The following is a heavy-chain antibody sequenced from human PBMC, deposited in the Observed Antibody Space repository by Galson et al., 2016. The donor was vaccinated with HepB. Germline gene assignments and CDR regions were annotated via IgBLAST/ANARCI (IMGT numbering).Heavy chain of an antibody. CDR1: GFSFTNYW. Sequence: SLRLSCAASGFSFTNYWMSWLRQAPGKGLEWVANIKQDGSDKGYVDSVEGRFTISRDNAKKSLFLQMDSLRVEDTAVFYCAREGWGGFDYWGQGILVTVSS. V-gene: IGHV3-7*01. CDR2: IKQDGSDK. CDR3: AREGWGGFDY. J-gene: IGHJ4*02. D-gene: IGHD3-16*01.